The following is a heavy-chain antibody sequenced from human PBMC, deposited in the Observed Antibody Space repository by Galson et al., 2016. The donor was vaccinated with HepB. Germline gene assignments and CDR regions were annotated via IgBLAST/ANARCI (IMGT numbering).Heavy chain of an antibody. CDR2: IWSDGDTK. D-gene: IGHD5-12*01. V-gene: IGHV3-33*06. Sequence: LRLSCAGSGFVFSRYGMHWIRQAPGAGLEWISLIWSDGDTKFYADSVKGRFSISKDNSKNTLYLTLNRLRADDTAVYYCAKDFSKTTATIGRGDWFDPWGQGTLVTVSS. CDR1: GFVFSRYG. J-gene: IGHJ5*02. CDR3: AKDFSKTTATIGRGDWFDP.